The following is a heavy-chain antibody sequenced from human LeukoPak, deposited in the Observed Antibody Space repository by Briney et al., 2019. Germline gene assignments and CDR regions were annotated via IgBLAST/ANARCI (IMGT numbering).Heavy chain of an antibody. D-gene: IGHD5-12*01. V-gene: IGHV3-11*01. CDR1: GFTFSDYY. Sequence: GGSLRLSCAASGFTFSDYYMSWIRQAPGKGLEWVSYISSSGSTIYYADSMKGRFTISRDNAKNSLYLQMNSLRAEDTAVYYCARTQWLPYYYYGMDVWGQGTTVTVSS. CDR3: ARTQWLPYYYYGMDV. CDR2: ISSSGSTI. J-gene: IGHJ6*02.